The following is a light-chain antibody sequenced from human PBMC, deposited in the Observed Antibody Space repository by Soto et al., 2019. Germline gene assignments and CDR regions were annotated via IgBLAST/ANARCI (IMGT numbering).Light chain of an antibody. CDR1: QGISSR. J-gene: IGKJ4*01. CDR2: AAS. V-gene: IGKV1-12*01. Sequence: DIQMTQSPSSVSASVGDRVTITCRASQGISSRLAWYQQKPGKAPNLLIYAASSLQSGVPSRFSGSGSATEFTLTIGSLQTEDFATYYCQQSNSFPLTFGGGTKVEIK. CDR3: QQSNSFPLT.